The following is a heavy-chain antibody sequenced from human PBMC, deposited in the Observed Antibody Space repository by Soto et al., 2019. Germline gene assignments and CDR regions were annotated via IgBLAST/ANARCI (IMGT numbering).Heavy chain of an antibody. CDR3: ARGMATYSIYFDY. CDR2: IWYDGSNK. D-gene: IGHD5-12*01. Sequence: QVQLVESGGGVVQPGRSLRLSCAASGFTFSSYGMHWVRQAPGKGLEWVAVIWYDGSNKYYADSVKGRFTISRDNSKNTLYLQMNSLRAEDTAVYYCARGMATYSIYFDYWGQGTLVTVSS. J-gene: IGHJ4*02. V-gene: IGHV3-33*01. CDR1: GFTFSSYG.